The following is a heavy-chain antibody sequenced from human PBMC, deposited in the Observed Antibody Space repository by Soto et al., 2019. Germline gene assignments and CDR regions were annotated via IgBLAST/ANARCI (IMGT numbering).Heavy chain of an antibody. CDR1: VGPIRMSSR. J-gene: IGHJ4*02. V-gene: IGHV4-4*02. D-gene: IGHD6-19*01. CDR3: ARRQKYSSGWPAYYFDY. CDR2: IYHSGST. Sequence: LTGAASVGPIRMSSRFSYVRPTLGQGLEWIGEIYHSGSTNYNPSLKSRVTISVDKSKNQFSLKLSSVTAADTAVYYCARRQKYSSGWPAYYFDYWGQGTQVKVS.